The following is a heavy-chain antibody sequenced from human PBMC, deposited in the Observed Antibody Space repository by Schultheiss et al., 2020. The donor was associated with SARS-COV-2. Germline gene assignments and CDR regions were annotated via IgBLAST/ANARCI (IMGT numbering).Heavy chain of an antibody. Sequence: SETLSLTCAVSGYSISSGYYWGWIRQPPGKGLEWIGEIYHSGSTNYNPSLKSRVTISVDKSKNQFSLKLSSVTAADTAVYYCARNPWAVAGNMAVDDYWGQGTLVTVSS. CDR1: GYSISSGYY. CDR3: ARNPWAVAGNMAVDDY. V-gene: IGHV4-38-2*01. D-gene: IGHD6-19*01. CDR2: IYHSGST. J-gene: IGHJ4*02.